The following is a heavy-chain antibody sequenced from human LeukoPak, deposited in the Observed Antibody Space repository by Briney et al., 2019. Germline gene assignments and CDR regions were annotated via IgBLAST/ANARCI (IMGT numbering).Heavy chain of an antibody. CDR2: INPSGGST. D-gene: IGHD3-10*01. CDR3: ASGPGWFVDY. CDR1: GYTFTSYY. V-gene: IGHV1-46*01. J-gene: IGHJ4*02. Sequence: ASVKVSCKASGYTFTSYYMHWVRQAPGQGLEWMGIINPSGGSTTYAQNFQGRVTMTRDTSTSTVYMELSSLRSEDTAAYYCASGPGWFVDYWGQGTLVTVSS.